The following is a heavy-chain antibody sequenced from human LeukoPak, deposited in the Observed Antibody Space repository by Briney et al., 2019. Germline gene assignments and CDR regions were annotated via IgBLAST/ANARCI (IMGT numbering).Heavy chain of an antibody. CDR2: INTNTGNP. V-gene: IGHV7-4-1*02. CDR1: GYTFSSYG. J-gene: IGHJ6*02. CDR3: AREGEDIVVVVAATGMDV. D-gene: IGHD2-15*01. Sequence: ASVKVSCKASGYTFSSYGMNWVRQAPGQGLEWMGWINTNTGNPTYAQGFTRRFVFSLDTSVSTAYLQISSLKAEDTAVYYCAREGEDIVVVVAATGMDVWGQGTTVTVSS.